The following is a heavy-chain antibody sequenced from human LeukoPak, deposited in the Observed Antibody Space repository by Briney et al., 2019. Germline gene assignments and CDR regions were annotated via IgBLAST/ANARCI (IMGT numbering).Heavy chain of an antibody. CDR1: GYRLTSHW. V-gene: IGHV5-51*01. CDR3: ALSDSSGYMFEY. D-gene: IGHD3-22*01. Sequence: GESLQISCKGSGYRLTSHWIGWVRQMSGKGLEWMGIIYPGDSDTRYGPSFQGQVTISADKSISTAYLQWSSLKASDTAMYYCALSDSSGYMFEYWGQGTLVTVSS. J-gene: IGHJ4*02. CDR2: IYPGDSDT.